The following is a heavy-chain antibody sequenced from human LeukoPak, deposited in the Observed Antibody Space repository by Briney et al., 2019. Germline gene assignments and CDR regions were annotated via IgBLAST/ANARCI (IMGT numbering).Heavy chain of an antibody. D-gene: IGHD6-13*01. J-gene: IGHJ4*02. CDR1: GGSISSYY. CDR3: ARLVRIAAAGTVGDYFDY. V-gene: IGHV4-59*08. CDR2: IHYSGST. Sequence: SETLSLTCTVSGGSISSYYWSWIRQPPGKGLEWIGYIHYSGSTNYNPSLKSRVTISVDTSKNQFSLKLSSVTAADTAVYYCARLVRIAAAGTVGDYFDYWGQGTLVTVSS.